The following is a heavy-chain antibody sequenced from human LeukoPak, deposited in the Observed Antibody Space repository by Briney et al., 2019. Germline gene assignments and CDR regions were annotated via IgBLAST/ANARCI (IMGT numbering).Heavy chain of an antibody. Sequence: APVKVSCKASGYTFTGYYMHWVRQAPGQGLEWMGWINPNSGGTNYAQKFQGRVTMTRDTSISTAYMEPSRLRSDDTAVDYCARWGRWLHRRFDYWGQGTLVTVSS. J-gene: IGHJ4*02. CDR2: INPNSGGT. CDR1: GYTFTGYY. D-gene: IGHD5-24*01. CDR3: ARWGRWLHRRFDY. V-gene: IGHV1-2*02.